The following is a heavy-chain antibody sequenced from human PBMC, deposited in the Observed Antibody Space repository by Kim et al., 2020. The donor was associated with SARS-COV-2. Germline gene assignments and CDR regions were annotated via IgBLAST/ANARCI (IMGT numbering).Heavy chain of an antibody. J-gene: IGHJ6*02. CDR2: IWYDGSNK. D-gene: IGHD1-7*01. Sequence: GGSLRLSCAASGFTFSSYGMHWVRQAPGKGLEWVAVIWYDGSNKYYADSVKGRFIISRDNSKNTLYLQMNSLRAEDTAVYYCARPARGWNYGPPYSMDVWGQGTTVTVSS. CDR3: ARPARGWNYGPPYSMDV. CDR1: GFTFSSYG. V-gene: IGHV3-33*01.